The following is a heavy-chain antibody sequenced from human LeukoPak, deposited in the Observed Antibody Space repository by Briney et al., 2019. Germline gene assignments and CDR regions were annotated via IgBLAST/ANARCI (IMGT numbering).Heavy chain of an antibody. J-gene: IGHJ3*02. CDR2: ISSSGGST. CDR3: VKSAGFDWLSPLDAFDI. D-gene: IGHD3-9*01. V-gene: IGHV3-64D*06. CDR1: GFTFSRYA. Sequence: GGSLRLSCSASGFTFSRYAMHWVRQAPGKGLEYVSAISSSGGSTYYADSVKGRFIISRDNSKDTLYLQMSSLRAEDTTAYYCVKSAGFDWLSPLDAFDIWGQGTMVTVSS.